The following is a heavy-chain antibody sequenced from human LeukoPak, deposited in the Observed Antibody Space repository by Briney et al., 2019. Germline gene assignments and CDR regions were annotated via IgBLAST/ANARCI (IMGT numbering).Heavy chain of an antibody. Sequence: PSETLSLTCTVSGGSISSYYWSWIRQPPGKGLEWIGYIYYSGSTNYNPSLKSRVTISVDTSKNQFSLRLSSVTAADTAVYYRARRGDGYNFDFDYWGQGTLVTVSS. J-gene: IGHJ4*02. V-gene: IGHV4-59*08. CDR1: GGSISSYY. D-gene: IGHD5-24*01. CDR2: IYYSGST. CDR3: ARRGDGYNFDFDY.